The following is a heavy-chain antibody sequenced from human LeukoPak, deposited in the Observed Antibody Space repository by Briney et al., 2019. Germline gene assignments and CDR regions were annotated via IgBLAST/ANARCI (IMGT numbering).Heavy chain of an antibody. CDR3: AKVARIAVAGYYYMDV. CDR1: GFTFSSYG. CDR2: IRFDGSHQ. D-gene: IGHD6-19*01. J-gene: IGHJ6*03. V-gene: IGHV3-30*02. Sequence: PRGSLRLSCAASGFTFSSYGMHWVRQAPGKGLEWVAFIRFDGSHQSYGGSVKGRFTISRDNSKNTLYLQMNTLRAEDTAVYYCAKVARIAVAGYYYMDVWGTGPTVTVSS.